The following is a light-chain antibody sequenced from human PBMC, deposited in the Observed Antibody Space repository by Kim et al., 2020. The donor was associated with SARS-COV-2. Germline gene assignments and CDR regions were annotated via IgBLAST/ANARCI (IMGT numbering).Light chain of an antibody. J-gene: IGKJ2*01. CDR2: AAT. V-gene: IGKV1-39*01. CDR1: QSIGNF. Sequence: DIQMTQSPSSLSASVGDRVSITCRASQSIGNFLSWYQKKPGKAPKLLIYAATSLQSGVPSRFSGSGSGTDFTLTINSLQPEDFATYYCQQSNTTLMYTFGQGTKLEI. CDR3: QQSNTTLMYT.